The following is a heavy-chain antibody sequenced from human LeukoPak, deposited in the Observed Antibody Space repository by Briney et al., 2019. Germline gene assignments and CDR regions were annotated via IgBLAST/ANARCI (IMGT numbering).Heavy chain of an antibody. V-gene: IGHV1-2*06. J-gene: IGHJ4*02. D-gene: IGHD5-18*01. CDR2: IDPNSGIT. CDR3: ATNPNSYGPDY. Sequence: SVKVSCKASGYTFTGRYMHWVRQAPGQGLEWMGRIDPNSGITNLAQKFQGRVTMTRDTSVSTAYMELSGLGSDDTAVYYCATNPNSYGPDYWGQGTLVTVSS. CDR1: GYTFTGRY.